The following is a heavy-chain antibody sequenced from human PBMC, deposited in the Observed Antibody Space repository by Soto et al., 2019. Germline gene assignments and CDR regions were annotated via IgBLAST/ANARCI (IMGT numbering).Heavy chain of an antibody. CDR2: ISYDGSNK. D-gene: IGHD3-3*01. V-gene: IGHV3-30*18. CDR3: AKAVRGCWSGSHPIGY. J-gene: IGHJ4*02. Sequence: GGSLRLSCAASGFTFSSYGMHWVRQAPGKGLEWVAVISYDGSNKYYADSGKGRFTISIDNSKNTLYLQMNSLRAEDTAVYYCAKAVRGCWSGSHPIGYWGQGTLVTVSS. CDR1: GFTFSSYG.